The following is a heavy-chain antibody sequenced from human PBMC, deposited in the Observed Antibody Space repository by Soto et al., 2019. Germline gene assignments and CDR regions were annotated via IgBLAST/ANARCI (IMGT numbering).Heavy chain of an antibody. CDR1: GYTLTELS. V-gene: IGHV1-24*01. CDR3: ATGPGGPLGDYFDY. CDR2: FDPEDGET. J-gene: IGHJ4*02. Sequence: ASVKVSCKVSGYTLTELSMHWVRQAPGKGLEWMGGFDPEDGETIYAQKFQSRVTMTEDTSTDTAYMELSSQRSEDTAVYYCATGPGGPLGDYFDYWGQGTLVTVSS. D-gene: IGHD2-15*01.